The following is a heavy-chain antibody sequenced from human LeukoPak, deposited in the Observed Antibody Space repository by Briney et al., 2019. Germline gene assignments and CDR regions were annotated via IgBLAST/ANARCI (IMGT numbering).Heavy chain of an antibody. D-gene: IGHD5-24*01. J-gene: IGHJ6*03. CDR2: IYYSGST. CDR3: ARTRDGYRSYYYMDV. Sequence: SETLSLTCTVSGGSISSYYWSWIRQPPGKGLEWIGYIYYSGSTNYNPSLKSRVTISVDTSKNQFSLKLSSVTAADTAVYYCARTRDGYRSYYYMDVWGKGTTVTISS. CDR1: GGSISSYY. V-gene: IGHV4-59*01.